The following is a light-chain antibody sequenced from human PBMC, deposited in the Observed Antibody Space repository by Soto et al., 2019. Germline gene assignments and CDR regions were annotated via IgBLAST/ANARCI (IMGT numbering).Light chain of an antibody. J-gene: IGKJ4*01. CDR1: QSVSSY. V-gene: IGKV3-11*01. Sequence: EIVLTQSPATLSLSPGERATLSCRASQSVSSYLAWYQQKPGQAPRLLIYDASNRATGMPARFSGSGSGTDFTLTISSREPEDFACYFCQQRSTGPPVTFGGGTKVEMK. CDR2: DAS. CDR3: QQRSTGPPVT.